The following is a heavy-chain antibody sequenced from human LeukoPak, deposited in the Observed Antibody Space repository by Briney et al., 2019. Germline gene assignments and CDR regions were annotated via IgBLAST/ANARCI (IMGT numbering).Heavy chain of an antibody. Sequence: GGSLRLSCAASGFTVSSNYMSWVRQAPGKGLEWVSVIYSGGSTSYADSVKGRFTISRDNAKNTLYLQMNSLRAEDTAVYYCARDVKTPTAGYDSSGYYPRWGQGTLVTVSS. J-gene: IGHJ4*02. D-gene: IGHD3-22*01. CDR2: IYSGGST. CDR3: ARDVKTPTAGYDSSGYYPR. CDR1: GFTVSSNY. V-gene: IGHV3-53*01.